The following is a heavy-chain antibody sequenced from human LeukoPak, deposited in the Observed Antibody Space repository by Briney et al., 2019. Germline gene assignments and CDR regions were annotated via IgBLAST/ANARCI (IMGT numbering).Heavy chain of an antibody. D-gene: IGHD1-26*01. CDR2: IIPIFGTA. V-gene: IGHV1-69*13. Sequence: SVKAPCQASESTFSSNAISWVRQPPGQGLEWLGGIIPIFGTANYAQKFQARITISADESTSTACMELSSLRAEDTAVYCCARAGIVGATWAFDIWGQGTMVTVSS. CDR1: ESTFSSNA. J-gene: IGHJ3*02. CDR3: ARAGIVGATWAFDI.